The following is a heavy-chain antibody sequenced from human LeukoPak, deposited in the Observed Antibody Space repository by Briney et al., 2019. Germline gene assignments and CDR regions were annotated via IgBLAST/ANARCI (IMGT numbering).Heavy chain of an antibody. J-gene: IGHJ4*02. CDR1: GVSITNYY. CDR3: ARDYLVGAPLDS. Sequence: SETLSLTCTVSGVSITNYYWAWIRQPAGTGLEWIGRMYISGSTNYNPALKSRVTISIDKTKNQFSLRLRSVTAADTAVYYCARDYLVGAPLDSWGQGILVTVSS. V-gene: IGHV4-4*07. CDR2: MYISGST. D-gene: IGHD1-26*01.